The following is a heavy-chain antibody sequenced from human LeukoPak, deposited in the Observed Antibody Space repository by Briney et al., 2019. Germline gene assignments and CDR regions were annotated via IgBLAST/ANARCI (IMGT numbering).Heavy chain of an antibody. V-gene: IGHV4-61*09. Sequence: PSETLSLTCTVSGGSISSSSYYWSWIRQPAGKGLEWIGHIYISGSTNYNPSLMSRVTISVDTSKNQFSLKLSSVTAADTALCYCARANTYGSGRFHWGQGTLVTVSS. CDR3: ARANTYGSGRFH. CDR2: IYISGST. D-gene: IGHD3-10*01. J-gene: IGHJ4*02. CDR1: GGSISSSSYY.